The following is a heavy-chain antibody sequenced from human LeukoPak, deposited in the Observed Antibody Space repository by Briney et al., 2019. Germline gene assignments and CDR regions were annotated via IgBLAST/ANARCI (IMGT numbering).Heavy chain of an antibody. D-gene: IGHD2-21*02. CDR1: GFTFSSYW. CDR2: IKQDGSEQ. J-gene: IGHJ6*03. Sequence: PGGSLRLSCAASGFTFSSYWMSWVRQAPVKGLEWVANIKQDGSEQYYVDSVKGRFTMSRDNAKNSLFLQMNSLRAEDTAVYYCARVAVTPILYYYYYYMDVWGKGTTVTVSS. V-gene: IGHV3-7*01. CDR3: ARVAVTPILYYYYYYMDV.